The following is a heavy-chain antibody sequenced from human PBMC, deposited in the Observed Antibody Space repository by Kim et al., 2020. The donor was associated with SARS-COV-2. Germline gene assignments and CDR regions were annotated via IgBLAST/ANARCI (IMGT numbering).Heavy chain of an antibody. Sequence: VKGRFTISRDNSKTTLYLQMNSLRAEDTAVYYCGKERVAVSADQDEAFDIWGQGTMVTVSS. J-gene: IGHJ3*02. V-gene: IGHV3-23*01. D-gene: IGHD6-19*01. CDR3: GKERVAVSADQDEAFDI.